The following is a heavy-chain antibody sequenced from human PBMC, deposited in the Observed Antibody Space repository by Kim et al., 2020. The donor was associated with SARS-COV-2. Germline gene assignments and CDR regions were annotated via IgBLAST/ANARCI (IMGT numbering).Heavy chain of an antibody. Sequence: GGSLRLSCVASGFTLSSYNMHWVHQTPAEGLEWVAVLWYDGSTQYYADNVKGRFTISRDISKNTLYLQMNSPRAEDTAVYYCAREQRCSGKCITDYWGQGTLVTVSS. CDR3: AREQRCSGKCITDY. V-gene: IGHV3-33*01. CDR1: GFTLSSYN. D-gene: IGHD6-19*01. J-gene: IGHJ4*02. CDR2: LWYDGSTQ.